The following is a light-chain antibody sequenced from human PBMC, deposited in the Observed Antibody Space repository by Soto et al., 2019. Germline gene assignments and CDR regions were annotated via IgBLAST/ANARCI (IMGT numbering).Light chain of an antibody. Sequence: QSVLTQPRSVSGSPGQSVTISCTGTSSDVGAYNYVSWYQQHPGKAPKLMIYDVSKRPSGVPDRFSGSKSGNTASLTISGLQAEDEADYYCCSYAGSSNGVFGGGTKLTVL. CDR1: SSDVGAYNY. J-gene: IGLJ3*02. V-gene: IGLV2-11*01. CDR3: CSYAGSSNGV. CDR2: DVS.